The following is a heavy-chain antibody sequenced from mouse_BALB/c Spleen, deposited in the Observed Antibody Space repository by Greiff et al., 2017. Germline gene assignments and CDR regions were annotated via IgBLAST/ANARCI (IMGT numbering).Heavy chain of an antibody. CDR2: ISTYYGDA. CDR1: GYTFTDYA. D-gene: IGHD2-3*01. CDR3: ARSYDGYYGFAY. V-gene: IGHV1S137*01. Sequence: QVQLKQSGAELVRPGVSVKISCKGSGYTFTDYAMHWVKQSHAKSLEWIGVISTYYGDASYNQKFKGKATMTVDKSSSTAYMELARLTSEDSAIYYCARSYDGYYGFAYWGQGTLVTVSA. J-gene: IGHJ3*01.